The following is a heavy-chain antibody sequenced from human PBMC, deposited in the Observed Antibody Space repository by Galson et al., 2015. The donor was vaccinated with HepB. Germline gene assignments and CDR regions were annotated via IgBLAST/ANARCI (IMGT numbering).Heavy chain of an antibody. CDR2: IIPTVGVA. CDR3: AREGVGCTGAACYWDY. Sequence: SVKVSCKASGGTFSRYSISWVRQAPGQGLEWMGRIIPTVGVANYAQKFQGRVTITADKSTSTAYMELSSLTSEDTAVYYCAREGVGCTGAACYWDYWGQGTLVTVSS. D-gene: IGHD2-8*02. V-gene: IGHV1-69*04. J-gene: IGHJ4*02. CDR1: GGTFSRYS.